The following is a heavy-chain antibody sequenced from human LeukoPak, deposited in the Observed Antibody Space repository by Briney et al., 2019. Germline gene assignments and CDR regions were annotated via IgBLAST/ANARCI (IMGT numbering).Heavy chain of an antibody. D-gene: IGHD3-3*01. J-gene: IGHJ4*02. CDR1: GYTLTRYY. Sequence: ASVKVSCKASGYTLTRYYMHWVRQAPGQGLEWMGIINPSGGTTSSAEKFQGRVTMTRDMSTSTVYMELSSLRSEDTAVYYCARGTSTDYDLWRWLDYWGQGALVTVSS. CDR3: ARGTSTDYDLWRWLDY. CDR2: INPSGGTT. V-gene: IGHV1-46*01.